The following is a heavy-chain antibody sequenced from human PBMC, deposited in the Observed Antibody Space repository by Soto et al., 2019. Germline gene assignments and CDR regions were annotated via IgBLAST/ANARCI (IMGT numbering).Heavy chain of an antibody. CDR2: VIPILGAS. Sequence: QVQLVQSGAEVKKPGSSVKVSCKASADTFTGYTVTWVRQAPGQGLEWVGRVIPILGASNFAQKFQGRVPXSXDXXADTAYMVLTGLTSEDTAVYYCARSRGSYYTNFDSWGQGTLVTVSS. V-gene: IGHV1-69*08. CDR3: ARSRGSYYTNFDS. J-gene: IGHJ4*02. D-gene: IGHD3-10*01. CDR1: ADTFTGYT.